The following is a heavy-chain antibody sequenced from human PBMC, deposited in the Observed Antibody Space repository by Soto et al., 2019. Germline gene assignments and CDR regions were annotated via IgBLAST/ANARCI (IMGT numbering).Heavy chain of an antibody. J-gene: IGHJ4*02. D-gene: IGHD5-18*01. CDR2: IDPSDSYT. CDR1: GYSFTSYW. Sequence: GESLKISCKGSGYSFTSYWISWVRQMPGKGMEWMGRIDPSDSYTNYSPSFQGHVTISADKSISTAYLQWSSLKASDTAMYYCARQKHNVDTVDFDYWGQGTLVTVSS. V-gene: IGHV5-10-1*01. CDR3: ARQKHNVDTVDFDY.